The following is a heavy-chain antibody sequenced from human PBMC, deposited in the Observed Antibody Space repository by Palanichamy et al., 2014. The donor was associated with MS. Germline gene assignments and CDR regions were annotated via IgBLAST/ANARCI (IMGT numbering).Heavy chain of an antibody. CDR1: GFTFTTYS. V-gene: IGHV3-48*01. J-gene: IGHJ2*01. CDR2: ISSGYTTI. Sequence: EVQLVESGGGLVQPGGSLRLSCAASGFTFTTYSMNWVRQTPGKGLEWVSYISSGYTTIFYADSVKGRFTISRDNAKNSLFLQMNSLRAEDTAVYYCAGDSSGDYAASWHFDLWGRGTLVTVSS. D-gene: IGHD4-17*01. CDR3: AGDSSGDYAASWHFDL.